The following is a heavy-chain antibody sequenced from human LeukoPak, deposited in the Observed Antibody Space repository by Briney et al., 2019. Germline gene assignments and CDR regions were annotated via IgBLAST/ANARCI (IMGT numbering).Heavy chain of an antibody. CDR1: GYTFTSYY. D-gene: IGHD2-21*02. CDR3: ASNVGGDDDY. J-gene: IGHJ4*02. CDR2: INPSGGST. V-gene: IGHV1-46*01. Sequence: GASVKVSCKASGYTFTSYYMHWVRQAPGQGLEWMGIINPSGGSTSYAQKFQGRVTMTRDTSTSTAYMELSSLRSEDTAVYYCASNVGGDDDYWGQGTLVTVSS.